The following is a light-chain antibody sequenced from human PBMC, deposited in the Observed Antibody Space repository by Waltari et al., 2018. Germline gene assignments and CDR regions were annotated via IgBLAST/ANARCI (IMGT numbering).Light chain of an antibody. J-gene: IGKJ4*01. CDR3: QQYYSIALN. CDR2: AAS. V-gene: IGKV1-NL1*01. CDR1: QGISNS. Sequence: DTQLTQSPSSPSSSAGDRVTTTCRASQGISNSLAWYQQKPGKAPKVLLYAASRLESGVPSRFSGSGSGTDYTLTISSLQPEDFATYYCQQYYSIALNFGGGTKVEI.